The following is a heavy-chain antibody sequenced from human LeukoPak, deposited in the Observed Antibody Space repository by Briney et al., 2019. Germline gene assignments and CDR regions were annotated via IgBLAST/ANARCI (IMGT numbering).Heavy chain of an antibody. D-gene: IGHD3-3*01. CDR3: ARQPHYDFWSGYSDY. J-gene: IGHJ4*02. CDR1: GYSFTSYR. CDR2: IYPGDSDT. Sequence: GESLKISCKGSGYSFTSYRIGWVRQMPGKGLEWMGIIYPGDSDTRYSPSFQGQVTISADKSISTAYLQWSSLKASDTAMYYCARQPHYDFWSGYSDYWGQGTLVTVSS. V-gene: IGHV5-51*01.